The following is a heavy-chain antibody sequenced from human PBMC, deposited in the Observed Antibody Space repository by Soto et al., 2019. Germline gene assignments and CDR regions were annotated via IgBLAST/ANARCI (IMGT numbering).Heavy chain of an antibody. CDR1: GGTFSSYA. D-gene: IGHD2-2*01. CDR3: ASDTRYCISTSCQPYYYYGMDV. Sequence: QVQLVQSGAEVKKPGSSVKVSCKASGGTFSSYAISWVRQAPGQGLEWMGGIIPIFGTANYAQKFQGRVTITADESTSTAYMGLSSLRSEDTAVYYCASDTRYCISTSCQPYYYYGMDVWGQGTTVTVSS. V-gene: IGHV1-69*12. CDR2: IIPIFGTA. J-gene: IGHJ6*02.